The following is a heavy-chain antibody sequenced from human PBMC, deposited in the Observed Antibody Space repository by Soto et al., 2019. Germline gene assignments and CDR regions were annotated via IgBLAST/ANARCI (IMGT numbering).Heavy chain of an antibody. J-gene: IGHJ5*02. Sequence: QVQLQESGPGLVKPSETLSLTCTVSGGAISGYYWTWIRQSAGKGLEWIGRIYSSGVTKYNPSLQSRVTMSLDTSKHQLSLRLSSVTAADTAVYYCARGQRFSDSFDTWGQGTLVTVSS. CDR1: GGAISGYY. CDR3: ARGQRFSDSFDT. CDR2: IYSSGVT. V-gene: IGHV4-4*07. D-gene: IGHD3-3*01.